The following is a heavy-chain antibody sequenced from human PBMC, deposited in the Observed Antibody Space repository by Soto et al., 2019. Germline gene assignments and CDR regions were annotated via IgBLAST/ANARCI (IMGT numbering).Heavy chain of an antibody. D-gene: IGHD6-19*01. CDR3: EHIVVAGLGYYFDY. J-gene: IGHJ4*02. Sequence: QITLKESGPTLVKPTQTLTLTCTFSGFSLSSTRMAVGWIRQPPGKALECLALIYWDDDKLYSPFLKSRLTIPPDTSKNPVVLTMSIMDPVDKDRYYCEHIVVAGLGYYFDYWGQGTLVTVSS. V-gene: IGHV2-5*02. CDR1: GFSLSSTRMA. CDR2: IYWDDDK.